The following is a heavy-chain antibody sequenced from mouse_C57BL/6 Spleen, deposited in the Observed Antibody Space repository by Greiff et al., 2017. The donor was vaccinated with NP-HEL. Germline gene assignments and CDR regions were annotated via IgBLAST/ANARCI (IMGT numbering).Heavy chain of an antibody. Sequence: QVQLQQPGAELVKPGASVKLSCKASGYTFTSYWMQWVKQRPGQGLEWIGEIDPSDSYTNYNQKLKGKATLTVDTSSSTAYMQLSSLTSEDSAVDYWARSEGVYSDYWGQGTTLTVSS. CDR2: IDPSDSYT. V-gene: IGHV1-50*01. CDR1: GYTFTSYW. CDR3: ARSEGVYSDY. J-gene: IGHJ2*01.